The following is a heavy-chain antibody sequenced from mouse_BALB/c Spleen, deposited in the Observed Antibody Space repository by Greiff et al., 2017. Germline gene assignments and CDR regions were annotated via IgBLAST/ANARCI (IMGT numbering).Heavy chain of an antibody. Sequence: QVQLQQSGAELARPGASVKLSCKASGYTFTDYYINWVKQRTGQGLEWIGEIYPGSGNTYYNEKFKGKATLTADKSSSTAYMQLSSLTSEDSAVYFCARRYGKRDYAMDYWGQGTSVTVSS. V-gene: IGHV1-77*01. D-gene: IGHD2-10*02. CDR1: GYTFTDYY. CDR3: ARRYGKRDYAMDY. J-gene: IGHJ4*01. CDR2: IYPGSGNT.